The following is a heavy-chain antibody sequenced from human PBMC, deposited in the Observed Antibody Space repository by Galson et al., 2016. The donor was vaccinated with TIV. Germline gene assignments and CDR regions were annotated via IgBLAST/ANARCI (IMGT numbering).Heavy chain of an antibody. Sequence: SLRLSCAASGFTSSTYAMSWVRQAPGKGLEWVSSISGGGASAFYADSVKGRFTISRDNSKNTLYVQMNSLRVDDTAVYYCAKDRGSGGLWYFDYWGQGALVTVSS. V-gene: IGHV3-23*01. CDR2: ISGGGASA. D-gene: IGHD6-19*01. CDR1: GFTSSTYA. CDR3: AKDRGSGGLWYFDY. J-gene: IGHJ4*02.